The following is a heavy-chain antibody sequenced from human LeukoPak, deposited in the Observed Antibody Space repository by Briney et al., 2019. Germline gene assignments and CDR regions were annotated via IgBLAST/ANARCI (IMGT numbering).Heavy chain of an antibody. Sequence: PGGSLRLSCAASGFTFSFYWMHWVRQAPGKGLVWVSHINTDGSSTSYADSVKGRFTISRDNAKNTLFLQMNNLRAEDTAVYYCARAREKYYYDSSGRGDAFDIWGQGTMVIVSS. CDR2: INTDGSST. J-gene: IGHJ3*02. CDR3: ARAREKYYYDSSGRGDAFDI. V-gene: IGHV3-74*01. D-gene: IGHD3-22*01. CDR1: GFTFSFYW.